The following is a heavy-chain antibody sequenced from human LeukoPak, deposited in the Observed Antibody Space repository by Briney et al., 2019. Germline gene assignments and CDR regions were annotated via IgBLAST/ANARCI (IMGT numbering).Heavy chain of an antibody. D-gene: IGHD1-26*01. CDR3: ARDILGTAERAFDI. J-gene: IGHJ3*02. CDR2: IIPIFGTA. CDR1: GGTFSGYA. V-gene: IGHV1-69*13. Sequence: SVKVSCKASGGTFSGYAISWVRQAPGQGLEWMGGIIPIFGTANYAQKFQGRVTITADESTSTAYMELSSLRSEDTAVYYCARDILGTAERAFDIWAKGQWSPSLQ.